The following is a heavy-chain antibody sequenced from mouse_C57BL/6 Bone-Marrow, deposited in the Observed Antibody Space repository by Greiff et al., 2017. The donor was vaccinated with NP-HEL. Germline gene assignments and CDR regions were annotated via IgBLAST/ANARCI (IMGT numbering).Heavy chain of an antibody. J-gene: IGHJ4*01. CDR1: GYSFTDYN. V-gene: IGHV1-39*01. CDR2: INPNYGTT. Sequence: EVQLQQSGPDLVRPGASVKISCKASGYSFTDYNMNWVSQTHEKSLEWIGAINPNYGTTSYNKKFKGKATLTVDQSSSTAYMQLNSLTSEDSAVYYCARVGGNYVYAMGYWGQGTSVTVSS. D-gene: IGHD2-1*01. CDR3: ARVGGNYVYAMGY.